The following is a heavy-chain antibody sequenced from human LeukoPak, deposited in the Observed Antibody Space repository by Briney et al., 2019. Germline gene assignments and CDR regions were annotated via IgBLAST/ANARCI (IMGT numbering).Heavy chain of an antibody. CDR1: GGSISSGDYY. J-gene: IGHJ6*03. V-gene: IGHV4-30-4*08. Sequence: PSETLSLTCTVSGGSISSGDYYWSWIRQPPGKGLEWIGYIYYSGSTYYTPSLKSRVTMSVVTSKNQFSLKLSSVTAADTAVYYCAREIRDHYYMDVWGKGTTVTVSS. CDR3: AREIRDHYYMDV. CDR2: IYYSGST. D-gene: IGHD5-24*01.